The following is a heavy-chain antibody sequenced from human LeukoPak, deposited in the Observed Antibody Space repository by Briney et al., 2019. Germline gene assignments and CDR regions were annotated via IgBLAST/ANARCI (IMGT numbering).Heavy chain of an antibody. Sequence: GGSLRLSCAASGFTFNTYTMNWVRQAPGKGLEWVSYISGSSGIIDYADSVRGRFTISRDKTKNTLYLQMNSLRAEDTAVYYCAKSAYYDASGYYREYYFDYWGQGTLVTVSS. CDR2: ISGSSGII. J-gene: IGHJ4*02. V-gene: IGHV3-48*01. CDR1: GFTFNTYT. CDR3: AKSAYYDASGYYREYYFDY. D-gene: IGHD3-22*01.